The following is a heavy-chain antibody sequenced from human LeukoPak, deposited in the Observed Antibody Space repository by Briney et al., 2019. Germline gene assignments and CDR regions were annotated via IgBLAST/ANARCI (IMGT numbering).Heavy chain of an antibody. CDR1: GGSISSYY. CDR2: IYYSGST. D-gene: IGHD1-26*01. Sequence: SETLSLTCTVSGGSISSYYWSWIRQPPGKGLEWIGYIYYSGSTNYNPSLKSRVTISVDTSKNQFSLKLSSVTAADTSVYYCARIWSPRVGWYFDYWGQGTLVTVSS. J-gene: IGHJ4*02. CDR3: ARIWSPRVGWYFDY. V-gene: IGHV4-59*12.